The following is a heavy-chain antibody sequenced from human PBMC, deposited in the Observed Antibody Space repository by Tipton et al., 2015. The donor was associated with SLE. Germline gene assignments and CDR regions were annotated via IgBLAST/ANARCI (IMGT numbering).Heavy chain of an antibody. D-gene: IGHD3-10*01. CDR2: ISYDGSHK. V-gene: IGHV3-30*03. J-gene: IGHJ6*03. Sequence: RSLRLSCAASGFTFSTYGMHWVHQAPDKGLEWVAVISYDGSHKYSADPVKGRFTISRDNSKNTVYLQMNSLRAEDTAVYYCARDAQLLWFGELSSYYYYYMDVWGTGATVTVSS. CDR1: GFTFSTYG. CDR3: ARDAQLLWFGELSSYYYYYMDV.